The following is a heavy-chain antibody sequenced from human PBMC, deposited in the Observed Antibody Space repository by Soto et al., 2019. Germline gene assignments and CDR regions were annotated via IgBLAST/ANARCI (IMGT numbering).Heavy chain of an antibody. V-gene: IGHV4-34*02. CDR3: ARYEYGNSLYGVDV. D-gene: IGHD1-7*01. Sequence: QVHLQQRGAGLLKPSETLSLNCVVSGESFSGYYWSWIRQTPGMGLEWIGEVDHRGSTTYNPSLKTRASISIDSSKYLFSLELTSVTAADTALYFCARYEYGNSLYGVDVWGQGTRVTVSS. CDR2: VDHRGST. J-gene: IGHJ6*02. CDR1: GESFSGYY.